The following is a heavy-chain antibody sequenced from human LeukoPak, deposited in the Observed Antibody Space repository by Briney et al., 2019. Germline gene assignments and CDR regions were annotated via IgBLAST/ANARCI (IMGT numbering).Heavy chain of an antibody. CDR3: ARGLGIGNYYYYYYMDV. CDR2: INPNSGGT. D-gene: IGHD7-27*01. Sequence: ASVKVSCKASGFTFTNYYMHWVRQAPGQGLEWMGWINPNSGGTNYAQKFQGRVTMTRDTSISTAYMELSRLRSDDTAVYYCARGLGIGNYYYYYYMDVWGKGTTVTVSS. V-gene: IGHV1-2*02. J-gene: IGHJ6*03. CDR1: GFTFTNYY.